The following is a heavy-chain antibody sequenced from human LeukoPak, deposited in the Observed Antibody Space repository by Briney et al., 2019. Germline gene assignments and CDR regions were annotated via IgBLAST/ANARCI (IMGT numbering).Heavy chain of an antibody. CDR2: INHSGST. CDR3: ARGPPYCSGGSCYLNWFDP. CDR1: GGSFSGYY. J-gene: IGHJ5*02. V-gene: IGHV4-34*01. Sequence: PSETLSLTCAVDGGSFSGYYWSWIRQPPGKGLEWIGEINHSGSTNYNPSLKSRVTISVDTSKNQFSLKLSSVTAADTAVYYCARGPPYCSGGSCYLNWFDPWGQGTLVTVSS. D-gene: IGHD2-15*01.